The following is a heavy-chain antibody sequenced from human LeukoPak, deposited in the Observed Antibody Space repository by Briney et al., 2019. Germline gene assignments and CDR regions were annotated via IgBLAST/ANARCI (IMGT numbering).Heavy chain of an antibody. CDR1: GFTFSTYS. CDR3: ARVSTTGYDYHMDV. V-gene: IGHV3-21*01. J-gene: IGHJ6*03. Sequence: GGSLRLSCAASGFTFSTYSIIWVRQAPGKGLEWVSSISSSSTYIYYGDSVKGRFTISRDNAKNSSYLQMSSLRAEDTAVYYCARVSTTGYDYHMDVWGKGSAVTISS. CDR2: ISSSSTYI. D-gene: IGHD2-8*02.